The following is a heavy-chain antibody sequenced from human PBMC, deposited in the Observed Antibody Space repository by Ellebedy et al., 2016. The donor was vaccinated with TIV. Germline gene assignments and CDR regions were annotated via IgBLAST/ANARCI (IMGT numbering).Heavy chain of an antibody. CDR3: ARGGRTGFVGPFDS. CDR1: GASISSYY. Sequence: GSLRLSXTVSGASISSYYWNWIRLAPGKGLEWIGRIDSSGNTIYNPSLKSPVTMSVDTSKSQFFLNLAPVTAADTAVYYCARGGRTGFVGPFDSWGQGSPVTVSS. CDR2: IDSSGNT. D-gene: IGHD1-14*01. J-gene: IGHJ4*01. V-gene: IGHV4-4*07.